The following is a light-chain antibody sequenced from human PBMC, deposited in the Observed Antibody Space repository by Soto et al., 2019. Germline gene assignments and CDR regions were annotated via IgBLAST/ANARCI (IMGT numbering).Light chain of an antibody. CDR3: QQYNKWPIFT. Sequence: EVVMTQSPATLSVSPGERATLSCRASQSVSSNLAWYQLRPGQAPRLLIYGASTRATGIPARFSGSWSGTEFTLTISSLPSEDFALYSWQQYNKWPIFTFGPGTRVDIK. CDR2: GAS. V-gene: IGKV3-15*01. J-gene: IGKJ3*01. CDR1: QSVSSN.